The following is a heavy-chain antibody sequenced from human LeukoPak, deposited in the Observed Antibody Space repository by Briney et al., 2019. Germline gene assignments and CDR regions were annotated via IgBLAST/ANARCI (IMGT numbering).Heavy chain of an antibody. J-gene: IGHJ5*02. V-gene: IGHV4-31*03. CDR1: GRSISSGGYY. D-gene: IGHD3-22*01. CDR3: ARDIDYASNGYFRWFDP. CDR2: IYYSGSS. Sequence: SDTLSLTCTVSGRSISSGGYYWSWIRQHPEKALEWIGYIYYSGSSYYNPSLKSRVTISVDTSKNQFSLKLSSVTAADTAVYYCARDIDYASNGYFRWFDPWGQGTLVTVSS.